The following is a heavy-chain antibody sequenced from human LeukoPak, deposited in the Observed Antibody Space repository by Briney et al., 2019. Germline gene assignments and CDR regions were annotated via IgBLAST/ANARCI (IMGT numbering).Heavy chain of an antibody. D-gene: IGHD1-26*01. CDR3: TGGRAHGTQDS. V-gene: IGHV4-39*07. Sequence: PSGTLSLTCTVSGGSFTDYLWGGIRQPPGKGLEWIGSIYYSRPTSHHPSLNNRVSITLHASKGQFSINRDSVAAADTAVYFCTGGRAHGTQDSWGQGTLVTVSS. CDR1: GGSFTDYL. J-gene: IGHJ4*02. CDR2: IYYSRPT.